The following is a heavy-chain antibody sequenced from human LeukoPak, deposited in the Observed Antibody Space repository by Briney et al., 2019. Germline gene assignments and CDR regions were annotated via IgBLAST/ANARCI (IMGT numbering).Heavy chain of an antibody. Sequence: GGSLRLSCAASGFTFGSFAMNWGRQAPGKGLEWVSTISGTGGNTYYADSVKGRFTISRDNSKNTLYLQMTSLRVEHTAVYYCAKDLRPRAPLWYFDYWGQGALVTVSS. D-gene: IGHD3-10*01. V-gene: IGHV3-23*01. CDR2: ISGTGGNT. CDR3: AKDLRPRAPLWYFDY. J-gene: IGHJ4*02. CDR1: GFTFGSFA.